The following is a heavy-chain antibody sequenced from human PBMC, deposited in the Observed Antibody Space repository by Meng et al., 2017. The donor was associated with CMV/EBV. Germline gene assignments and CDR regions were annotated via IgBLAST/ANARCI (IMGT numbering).Heavy chain of an antibody. CDR3: ARVKCSSTSCYIRDYYGMDV. Sequence: GESLKISCAASGFTFSSYSMNWVRQAPGKGLEWVSSISSSSSYIYYADSVKGRFTISRDNAKNSLYLQMNSLRAEDTAVYYCARVKCSSTSCYIRDYYGMDVWGQGTTVTVSS. CDR2: ISSSSSYI. V-gene: IGHV3-21*01. CDR1: GFTFSSYS. J-gene: IGHJ6*02. D-gene: IGHD2-2*02.